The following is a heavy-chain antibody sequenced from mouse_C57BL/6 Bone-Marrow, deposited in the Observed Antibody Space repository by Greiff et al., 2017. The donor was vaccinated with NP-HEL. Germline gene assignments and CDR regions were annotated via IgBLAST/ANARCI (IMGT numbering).Heavy chain of an antibody. CDR3: ARRGWLLRYCDV. CDR1: GYAFTSYF. J-gene: IGHJ1*03. D-gene: IGHD2-3*01. Sequence: QVQLQQSGPELVRPGTSVKVSCKASGYAFTSYFIEWVKQRPEQGLEWIGVINPGTGGTNYNEKFKAKATLTADKSSSTAYMQLSSLKSEDSAVYFCARRGWLLRYCDVGDRGTAVTVTS. CDR2: INPGTGGT. V-gene: IGHV1-54*01.